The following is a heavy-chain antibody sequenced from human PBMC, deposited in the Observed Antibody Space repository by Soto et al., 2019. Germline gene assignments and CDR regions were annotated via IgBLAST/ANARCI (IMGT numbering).Heavy chain of an antibody. CDR3: AREEGGIGFDY. CDR1: GFTFSSYG. Sequence: QVQLVESGGGVVQPGRSLRLSCAASGFTFSSYGMHWVRQAPGKGLEWVAVIWYDGSNKYYADSVKGRFTISRDNSKNTLYLQMNSLIAEDTAVYYCAREEGGIGFDYWGQGTLVTVSS. J-gene: IGHJ4*02. D-gene: IGHD3-16*01. CDR2: IWYDGSNK. V-gene: IGHV3-33*01.